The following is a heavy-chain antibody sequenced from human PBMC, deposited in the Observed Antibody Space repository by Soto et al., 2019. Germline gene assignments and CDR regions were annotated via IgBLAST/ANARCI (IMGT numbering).Heavy chain of an antibody. CDR2: IHHIGAT. CDR3: ATQGFYRMGV. CDR1: GDSITGDNW. V-gene: IGHV4-4*02. J-gene: IGHJ6*02. Sequence: QVQLQESGPGLVQPSGTLSLTCAVSGDSITGDNWWSWVRQPPGKGLEWIGEIHHIGATNYNPSLKSRVTISVDASKNQFSLKLNSVTAADTAMFYCATQGFYRMGVWGRGTTVTVSS.